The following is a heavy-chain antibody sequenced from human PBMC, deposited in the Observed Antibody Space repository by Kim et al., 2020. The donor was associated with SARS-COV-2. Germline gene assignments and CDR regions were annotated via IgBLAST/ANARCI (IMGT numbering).Heavy chain of an antibody. CDR2: ISSSGSTI. V-gene: IGHV3-48*03. D-gene: IGHD3-22*01. J-gene: IGHJ5*02. Sequence: GGSLRLSCAASGFTFSSYEMNWVRQAPGKGLEWVSYISSSGSTIYYADSVKGRFTISRDNAKNSLYLQMNSLRAEDTAVYYCASLRVVVITTHRGTNWFDPWGQGTLVTVSS. CDR1: GFTFSSYE. CDR3: ASLRVVVITTHRGTNWFDP.